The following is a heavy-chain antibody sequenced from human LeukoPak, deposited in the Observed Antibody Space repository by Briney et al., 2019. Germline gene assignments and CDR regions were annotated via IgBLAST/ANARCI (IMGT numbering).Heavy chain of an antibody. Sequence: GGSLRLSCAASGFTFSGSAMHWVRQASGKGLEWVGRIRSKANHYATAYAASVKGRFTVSRDDSKNTAYQQMNSLKTEDTAVYYCARVRDTVYLDSWGQGTLVTVSS. V-gene: IGHV3-73*01. J-gene: IGHJ4*02. CDR1: GFTFSGSA. CDR2: IRSKANHYAT. CDR3: ARVRDTVYLDS. D-gene: IGHD4-17*01.